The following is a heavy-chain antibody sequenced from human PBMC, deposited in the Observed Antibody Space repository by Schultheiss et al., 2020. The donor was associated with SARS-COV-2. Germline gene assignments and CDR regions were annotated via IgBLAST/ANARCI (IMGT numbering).Heavy chain of an antibody. CDR3: ARDGITIFGVVMHYGMDV. CDR1: GGSISSSSYY. D-gene: IGHD3-3*01. CDR2: IYYSGST. J-gene: IGHJ6*02. V-gene: IGHV4-39*02. Sequence: SQTLSLTCTVSGGSISSSSYYWGWIRQPPGKGLEWIGSIYYSGSTYYNPSLKSRVTISVDTSKNQFSLKLSSVTAADTAVYYCARDGITIFGVVMHYGMDVWGQGTTVTVSS.